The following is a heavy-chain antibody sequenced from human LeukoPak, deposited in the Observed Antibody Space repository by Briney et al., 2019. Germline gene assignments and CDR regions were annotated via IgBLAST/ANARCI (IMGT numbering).Heavy chain of an antibody. D-gene: IGHD3-9*01. CDR1: GYTFTSYY. Sequence: PGASVKVSCKASGYTFTSYYMHWVRQAPGQGLEWMGIINPSGGSTSYAQKFQGRVTMTRDTSTSTVYMELSSLRSEDTAVYYCAREGYDILTGYYSQYWGQGTLVTVSS. J-gene: IGHJ4*02. CDR2: INPSGGST. V-gene: IGHV1-46*03. CDR3: AREGYDILTGYYSQY.